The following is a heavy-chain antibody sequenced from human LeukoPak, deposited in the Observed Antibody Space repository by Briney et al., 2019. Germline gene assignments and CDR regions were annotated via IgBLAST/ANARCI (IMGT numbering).Heavy chain of an antibody. V-gene: IGHV3-33*01. D-gene: IGHD2-2*01. Sequence: PGGSLRLSCAASGFTFRTYRMHWVRQAPGKGLEWVAIIWYDGSNAYYADSVEDRLTISRDNSKNTLYLQMNSLRAEDTAVYYCGRDFGCSSTSCSALVADCWGQGTMVSVSS. J-gene: IGHJ4*02. CDR3: GRDFGCSSTSCSALVADC. CDR1: GFTFRTYR. CDR2: IWYDGSNA.